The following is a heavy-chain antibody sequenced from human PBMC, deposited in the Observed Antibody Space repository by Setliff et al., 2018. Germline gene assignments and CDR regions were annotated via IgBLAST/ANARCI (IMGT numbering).Heavy chain of an antibody. CDR2: ISFSSSSI. CDR1: GFNFRNYN. D-gene: IGHD5-12*01. CDR3: ARAGGYDFHHLDY. J-gene: IGHJ4*02. V-gene: IGHV3-21*01. Sequence: GGSLRLSCAASGFNFRNYNMHWVRQAPGKGLEWVSSISFSSSSISYASSVKGRFTISRDNAKNSLFLQMKSLRAEDTAVYYCARAGGYDFHHLDYWGQGILVTVSS.